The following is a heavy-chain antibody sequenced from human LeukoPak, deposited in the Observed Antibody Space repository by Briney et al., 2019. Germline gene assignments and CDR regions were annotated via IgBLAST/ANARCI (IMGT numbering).Heavy chain of an antibody. J-gene: IGHJ4*02. CDR1: GFTFSSYA. CDR2: ISYDGSNK. Sequence: GGSLRLSCAASGFTFSSYAMHWVRQAPGRGLEWVAVISYDGSNKYYADSVKGRFTISRDNSKNTLYLQMNSLRAEDTAVYYCAREVVDYYDSSGYPDYWGQGTLVTVSS. D-gene: IGHD3-22*01. V-gene: IGHV3-30*04. CDR3: AREVVDYYDSSGYPDY.